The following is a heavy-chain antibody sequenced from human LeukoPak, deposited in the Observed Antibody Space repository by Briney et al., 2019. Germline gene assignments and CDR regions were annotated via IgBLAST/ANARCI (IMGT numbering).Heavy chain of an antibody. CDR3: ARDVARTISCYTD. J-gene: IGHJ4*02. D-gene: IGHD3-10*01. CDR1: GFTFSTNS. Sequence: GGSMRLSCAAWGFTFSTNSMNWVRQAPGKGLECVASIRSSGSYIYYRVSVEARFTVSRDNAKNSVYLHMNSMRAEDTAVYYCARDVARTISCYTDWGQGTLVTVSS. CDR2: IRSSGSYI. V-gene: IGHV3-21*01.